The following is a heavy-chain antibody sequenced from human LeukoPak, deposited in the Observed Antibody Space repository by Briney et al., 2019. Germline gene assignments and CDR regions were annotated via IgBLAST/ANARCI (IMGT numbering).Heavy chain of an antibody. D-gene: IGHD5-18*01. J-gene: IGHJ4*02. Sequence: PSETLSLTCTVSGDSVSSAGYYWIWIRQPPGKGLEWIGNIYYTGSTNYDPSLKSRVTISVDTSKNQFSLKLSSVTAADTAVYYCARWRTAMAHYYFDYWGQGTLVTVSS. CDR3: ARWRTAMAHYYFDY. V-gene: IGHV4-61*08. CDR1: GDSVSSAGYY. CDR2: IYYTGST.